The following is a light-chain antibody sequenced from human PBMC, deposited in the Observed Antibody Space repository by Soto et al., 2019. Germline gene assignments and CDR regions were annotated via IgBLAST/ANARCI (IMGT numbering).Light chain of an antibody. Sequence: EIVLTQSPGTLSLSPGERGTLSCRASQSVSSGYLAWYQQKPGQAPRLLIYDASSRATGIPDRFSGSGSGTDFTLTISRLEPEDFAIYYCQRYNNWPLTFGGGTKVESK. CDR2: DAS. CDR3: QRYNNWPLT. CDR1: QSVSSGY. V-gene: IGKV3D-20*02. J-gene: IGKJ4*01.